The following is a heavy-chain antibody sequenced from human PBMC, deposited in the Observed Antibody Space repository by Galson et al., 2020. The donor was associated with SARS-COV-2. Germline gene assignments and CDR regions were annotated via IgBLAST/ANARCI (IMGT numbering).Heavy chain of an antibody. CDR2: ISSNGGST. CDR3: VKDPSYYYYSLGY. Sequence: TGGSLRLSCSASGFTFSSYAMHWVRQAPGKGLEYVSAISSNGGSTYYADSVKGRFTISSDNSKNTLYLQMSSLRAEDTAVYYCVKDPSYYYYSLGYWGQGTLVTVSS. D-gene: IGHD3-22*01. V-gene: IGHV3-64D*08. J-gene: IGHJ4*02. CDR1: GFTFSSYA.